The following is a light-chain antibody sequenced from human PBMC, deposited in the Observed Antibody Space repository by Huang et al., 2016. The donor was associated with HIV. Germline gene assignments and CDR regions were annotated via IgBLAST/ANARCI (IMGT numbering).Light chain of an antibody. CDR3: QQRSSWPLT. CDR2: DAS. V-gene: IGKV3-11*01. Sequence: IVLTQSPVTLSMSPRQRATLSCRASQSINTYFAWYQQTPGQAPRLLIYDASNRATGIPARFSGSGSGTDFTLTISSLEPEDFVVYFCQQRSSWPLTFGGGTTIEIK. J-gene: IGKJ4*01. CDR1: QSINTY.